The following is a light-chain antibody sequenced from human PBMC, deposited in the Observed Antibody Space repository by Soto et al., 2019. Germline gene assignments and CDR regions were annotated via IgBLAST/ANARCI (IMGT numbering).Light chain of an antibody. CDR1: QGISSY. CDR2: AAS. J-gene: IGKJ5*01. V-gene: IGKV1-8*01. CDR3: QQYYSYPQIT. Sequence: AIRMIQSPSSLSASTGDRVTITCRASQGISSYLAWYQQKPGKAPKLLIYAASTLQSGVPSRFSGSGSGTDFTLTISCLQSEDFATYYCQQYYSYPQITFGQGTRLEIK.